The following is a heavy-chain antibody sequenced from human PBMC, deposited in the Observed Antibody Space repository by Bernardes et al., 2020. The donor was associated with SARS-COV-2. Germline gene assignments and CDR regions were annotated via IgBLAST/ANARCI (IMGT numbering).Heavy chain of an antibody. CDR3: AKSAFISGRGYYIDY. V-gene: IGHV3-74*01. CDR1: GFTFSSYW. CDR2: INADGSTT. Sequence: GGSLRLSCAASGFTFSSYWMHWVRQVPGEGLVWVSRINADGSTTDYADAVRGRFTISRDNAKNTLFLQMNGLRADDTSLYYCAKSAFISGRGYYIDYWPQGIMVTGSS. J-gene: IGHJ4*02. D-gene: IGHD3-10*01.